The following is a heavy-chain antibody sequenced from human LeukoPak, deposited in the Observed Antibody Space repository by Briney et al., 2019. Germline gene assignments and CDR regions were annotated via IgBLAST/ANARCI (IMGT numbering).Heavy chain of an antibody. CDR1: GFTFTSSA. J-gene: IGHJ4*02. V-gene: IGHV1-58*01. CDR3: AATGGVQPPSN. D-gene: IGHD3-16*01. Sequence: GTSVKVSCKASGFTFTSSAVQWVRQARGQRLEWIGWIVVGSGNTNYAQKFQERVTITRDMSTSTAYMELSSLRFEDTAVYYCAATGGVQPPSNWGQGTLVTVSS. CDR2: IVVGSGNT.